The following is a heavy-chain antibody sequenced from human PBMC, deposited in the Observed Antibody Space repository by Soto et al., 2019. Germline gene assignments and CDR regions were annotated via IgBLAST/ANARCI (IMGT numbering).Heavy chain of an antibody. CDR1: GGSISSYY. J-gene: IGHJ6*02. D-gene: IGHD2-21*02. CDR2: IYTSGST. CDR3: AREYCGGDCYSAQSYYYGMDV. Sequence: SETLSLTCTVPGGSISSYYWSWIRQPAGKGLEWIGRIYTSGSTNYNPSLKSRVTMSVDTSKNQFSLKLSSVTAADTAVYYCAREYCGGDCYSAQSYYYGMDVWGQGTTVTVSS. V-gene: IGHV4-4*07.